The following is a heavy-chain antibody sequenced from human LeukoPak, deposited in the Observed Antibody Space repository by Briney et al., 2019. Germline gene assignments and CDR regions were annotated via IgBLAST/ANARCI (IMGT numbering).Heavy chain of an antibody. Sequence: GGSLRLSCAASGFTFSSYWMSWVRQAPGKGLEWVAKIKQDGSEKYYVDSVKGRFTISRDNAKNSLYLQMNSLRAEDTAVYYCAREFGIVVVPAAINAFDIWGQGTMVTVSS. CDR2: IKQDGSEK. J-gene: IGHJ3*02. CDR3: AREFGIVVVPAAINAFDI. V-gene: IGHV3-7*01. CDR1: GFTFSSYW. D-gene: IGHD2-2*01.